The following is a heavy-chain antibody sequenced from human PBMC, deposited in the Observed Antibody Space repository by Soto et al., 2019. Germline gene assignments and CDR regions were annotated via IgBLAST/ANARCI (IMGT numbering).Heavy chain of an antibody. V-gene: IGHV3-30*18. D-gene: IGHD2-8*01. CDR3: AKERWDIVLMVYGYLDV. Sequence: GGSLRLSCAASGFTFSSYGMHWVRQAPGKGLEWVAVISYDGSNKYYADSVKGRFTISRDNSKNTLYLQMNSLRAEDTAVYYCAKERWDIVLMVYGYLDVWGKGTTVTVSS. CDR2: ISYDGSNK. J-gene: IGHJ6*04. CDR1: GFTFSSYG.